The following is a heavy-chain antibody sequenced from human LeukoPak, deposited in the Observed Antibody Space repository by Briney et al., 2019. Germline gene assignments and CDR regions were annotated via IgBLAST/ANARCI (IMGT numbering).Heavy chain of an antibody. Sequence: SETLSLTCAVYGGSFSGYYWSWIRQPPGKGLEWIGEINHSGSTNYNPSLKSRVTISVDTFKNQFSLKLSSVTAADTAVYYCARSVRYFDLWGRGTLVTVSS. V-gene: IGHV4-34*01. CDR3: ARSVRYFDL. CDR2: INHSGST. J-gene: IGHJ2*01. CDR1: GGSFSGYY. D-gene: IGHD5/OR15-5a*01.